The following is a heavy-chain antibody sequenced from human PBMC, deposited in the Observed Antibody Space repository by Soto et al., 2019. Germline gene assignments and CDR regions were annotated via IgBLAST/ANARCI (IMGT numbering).Heavy chain of an antibody. J-gene: IGHJ3*02. D-gene: IGHD3-3*01. CDR1: GGSISSGDYY. Sequence: SETLSLTCTVSGGSISSGDYYWSWIRQPPGKGLEWIGYIYYSGSTYYNPSLKSRVTISVDTSKNQFSLKLSSVTAADTAVYYCARRSYDFWSGERAFDIWGQGTMVTVSS. CDR2: IYYSGST. V-gene: IGHV4-30-4*01. CDR3: ARRSYDFWSGERAFDI.